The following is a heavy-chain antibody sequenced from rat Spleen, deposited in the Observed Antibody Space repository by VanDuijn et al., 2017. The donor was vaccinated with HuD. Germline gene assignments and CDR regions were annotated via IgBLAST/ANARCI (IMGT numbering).Heavy chain of an antibody. CDR2: ISTRGGST. Sequence: EVQLVESGGGLVQPGRSLKLSCAASGFTFSNYYMAWVRQAPTKGLEWVATISTRGGSTYYRDSVKGRFTISRDNAKSTLYLQLDSLRSEDTATYYCARQWDYWGQGVMVTVSS. J-gene: IGHJ2*01. CDR3: ARQWDY. CDR1: GFTFSNYY. V-gene: IGHV5-25*01.